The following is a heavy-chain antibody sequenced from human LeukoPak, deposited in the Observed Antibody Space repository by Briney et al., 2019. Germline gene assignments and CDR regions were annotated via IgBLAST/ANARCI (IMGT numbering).Heavy chain of an antibody. J-gene: IGHJ4*02. Sequence: SETLSLTCTVSGGSIRSYYWTWIRQPPGKGLEWIGYIYYSGSTNYNPSLKSRVTISVDTSKNQFSLKLSSVTAADTAVYYCARVHSRGWFFFDYWGQGTLVTVSS. CDR1: GGSIRSYY. V-gene: IGHV4-59*01. CDR2: IYYSGST. CDR3: ARVHSRGWFFFDY. D-gene: IGHD6-19*01.